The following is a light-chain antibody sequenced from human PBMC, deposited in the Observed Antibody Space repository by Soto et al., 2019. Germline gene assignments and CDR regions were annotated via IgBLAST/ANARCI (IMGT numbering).Light chain of an antibody. V-gene: IGKV3-20*01. CDR1: QSVSGSY. J-gene: IGKJ1*01. CDR3: QQFGSSPS. CDR2: DTS. Sequence: EIVLTQSPGTLSLSPGERATLSCRASQSVSGSYLAWYQQKRGQAPRLLIYDTSSRATGIPDRFSRSGSGTAFTVAISRLEPEDFAVYYCQQFGSSPSFGQGTKVELK.